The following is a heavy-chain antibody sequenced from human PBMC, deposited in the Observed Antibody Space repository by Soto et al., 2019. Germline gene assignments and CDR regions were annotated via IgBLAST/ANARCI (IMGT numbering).Heavy chain of an antibody. Sequence: GASVEVCCKASGGTLRSYAIGWVRQAKRQGLEWMGWISAYNGNTNYAQKLQGRVTMTTDTSTSTAYMELRSLRSDDTAVYYCARGFDYSNYEGAYYGMDVWGQGTTVTVSS. V-gene: IGHV1-18*01. J-gene: IGHJ6*02. D-gene: IGHD4-4*01. CDR1: GGTLRSYA. CDR3: ARGFDYSNYEGAYYGMDV. CDR2: ISAYNGNT.